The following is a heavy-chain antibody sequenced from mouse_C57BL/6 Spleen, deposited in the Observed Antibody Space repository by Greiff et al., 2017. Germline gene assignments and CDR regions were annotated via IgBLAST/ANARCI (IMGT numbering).Heavy chain of an antibody. CDR2: IWSGGST. Sequence: VQVVESGPGLVQPSQSLSITCTVSGFSLTSYGVHWVRQSPGKGLEWLGVIWSGGSTDYNAAFISRLSISKDNSKSQVFFKMNSLQADDTAIYYCASKGLLRGYFDVWGTGTTGTVSS. CDR3: ASKGLLRGYFDV. CDR1: GFSLTSYG. D-gene: IGHD2-3*01. V-gene: IGHV2-2*01. J-gene: IGHJ1*03.